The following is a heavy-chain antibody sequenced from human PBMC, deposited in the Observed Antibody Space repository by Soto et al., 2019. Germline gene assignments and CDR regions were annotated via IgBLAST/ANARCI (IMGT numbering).Heavy chain of an antibody. CDR1: GYTFTNYA. Sequence: ASVKVSCKASGYTFTNYAMHWVRQAPGQRLEWMGWINAGNGNTKYSQKFQGRVTITRDTSASTAYMELSSLRSEDTAVYYCARGEGSGYAGAYYYYYGMDVWGQGTTVTVSS. V-gene: IGHV1-3*01. J-gene: IGHJ6*02. CDR2: INAGNGNT. CDR3: ARGEGSGYAGAYYYYYGMDV. D-gene: IGHD5-12*01.